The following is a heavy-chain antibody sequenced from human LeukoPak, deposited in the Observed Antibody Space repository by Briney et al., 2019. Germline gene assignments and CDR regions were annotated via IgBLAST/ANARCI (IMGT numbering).Heavy chain of an antibody. J-gene: IGHJ3*02. Sequence: PSGTLSLTCAVSGGSISCSNWWSWVRQPPGKGLEWIGEIYHSGSTNYNPSLKSRVTISVDKSKNQFSLKLSSVTAADTAVYYCARDPPPLGANDAFDIWGQGTMVTVSS. V-gene: IGHV4-4*02. CDR1: GGSISCSNW. CDR3: ARDPPPLGANDAFDI. CDR2: IYHSGST.